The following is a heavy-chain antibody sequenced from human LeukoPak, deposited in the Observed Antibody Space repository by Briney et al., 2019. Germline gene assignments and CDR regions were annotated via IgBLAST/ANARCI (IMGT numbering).Heavy chain of an antibody. CDR2: ISYDGSNK. V-gene: IGHV3-30*01. Sequence: GGSLRLSCAASGFTFSSYAMHWVRQAPGKGLEWVAVISYDGSNKYYADSVKGRFTISRDNSKNTLYLQMNSLRAEDTAVYYCARSWLLLYYFDYWGQGTLVTVSS. CDR3: ARSWLLLYYFDY. D-gene: IGHD3-22*01. J-gene: IGHJ4*02. CDR1: GFTFSSYA.